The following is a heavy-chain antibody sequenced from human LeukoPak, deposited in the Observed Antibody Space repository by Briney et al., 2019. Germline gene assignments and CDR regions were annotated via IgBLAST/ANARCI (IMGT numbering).Heavy chain of an antibody. CDR3: AKDLGRYRNNYFDY. Sequence: GGSLRLSCAASGFTFNSYAMSWVGQAPEKGLEWGATISGSGGGTYYADSVKGRFTISRDDSKNTLYLQINSLRAEDTAVYYCAKDLGRYRNNYFDYWGQGTLVTVSS. D-gene: IGHD1-26*01. CDR2: ISGSGGGT. CDR1: GFTFNSYA. V-gene: IGHV3-23*01. J-gene: IGHJ4*02.